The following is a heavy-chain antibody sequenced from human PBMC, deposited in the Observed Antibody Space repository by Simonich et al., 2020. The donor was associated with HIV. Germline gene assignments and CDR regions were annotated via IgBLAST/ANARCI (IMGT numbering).Heavy chain of an antibody. CDR2: INHSERT. CDR1: GGSFSGYY. Sequence: QVQLQQWGAGLLKPSETLSRTCAVYGGSFSGYYWSWIRQPPRKGLEWIGEINHSERTNYNPTLKSRVTISVDTSKNQFSLKLSSVTAADTAVYYCARGFYQRLYYFDYWGQGTLVTVSS. J-gene: IGHJ4*02. D-gene: IGHD2-2*01. CDR3: ARGFYQRLYYFDY. V-gene: IGHV4-34*01.